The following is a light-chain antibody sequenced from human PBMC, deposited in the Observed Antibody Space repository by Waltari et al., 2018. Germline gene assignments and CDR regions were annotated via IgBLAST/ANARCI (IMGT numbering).Light chain of an antibody. CDR2: EGR. J-gene: IGLJ2*01. V-gene: IGLV2-14*01. Sequence: SALTQPASVSGSPGPSVPLSCIGPHSDVGNYNYVSWYQKHPGKAPKLMIYEGRNRPSWVSNRFSGSKSGNTAALTISGLQAEDEADYYCSSYTTSTTQVFGGGTRVTVL. CDR1: HSDVGNYNY. CDR3: SSYTTSTTQV.